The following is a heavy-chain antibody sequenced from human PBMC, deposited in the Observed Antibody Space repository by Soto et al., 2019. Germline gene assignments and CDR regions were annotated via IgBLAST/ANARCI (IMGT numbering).Heavy chain of an antibody. V-gene: IGHV1-3*01. J-gene: IGHJ5*02. D-gene: IGHD5-12*01. CDR1: GYTFSTYA. CDR3: ARSLSSGYSGTAWFDP. CDR2: INAGNGDT. Sequence: ASVKVSCKASGYTFSTYAIHWVRQAPGQRLEWMGWINAGNGDTGHSQKFQGRITITSDTSASTAYMELSSLRSEDTAVYYCARSLSSGYSGTAWFDPWGQGSLVTVSP.